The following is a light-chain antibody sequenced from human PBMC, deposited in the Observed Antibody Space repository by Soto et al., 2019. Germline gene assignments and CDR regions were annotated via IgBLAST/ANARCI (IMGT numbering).Light chain of an antibody. CDR1: QSLLHSNGYNY. J-gene: IGKJ1*01. Sequence: DIVMTQSPLSLPVTPGEPASISCGSSQSLLHSNGYNYLDWYLQKPGQSPQLLIYLGSNRASGVSDRFSGSGSGTDFTLKISRVEAEDVGVYYCMQALQTPWTFGQGTKVEIK. CDR3: MQALQTPWT. V-gene: IGKV2-28*01. CDR2: LGS.